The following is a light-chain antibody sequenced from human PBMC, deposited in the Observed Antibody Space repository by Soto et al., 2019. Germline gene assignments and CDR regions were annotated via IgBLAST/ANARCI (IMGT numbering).Light chain of an antibody. CDR1: QSVSSY. Sequence: IVLTQSPAILSMSTWARAALYCRASQSVSSYLAWYQQKPGQAPRLLIYDASNRATGIPARFSGSGSGTEFTLTISSLQSEDFAVYYCQQYNNWPRTFGQGTKVDIK. CDR2: DAS. V-gene: IGKV3-15*01. J-gene: IGKJ1*01. CDR3: QQYNNWPRT.